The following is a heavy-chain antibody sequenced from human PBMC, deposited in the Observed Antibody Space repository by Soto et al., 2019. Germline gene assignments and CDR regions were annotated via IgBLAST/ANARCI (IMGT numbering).Heavy chain of an antibody. CDR3: ASVGLPGTTAVNVNQH. J-gene: IGHJ1*01. CDR2: ISSTSSTI. V-gene: IGHV3-48*02. CDR1: GFTFSTYS. Sequence: GGSLRLSCAASGFTFSTYSMNWVRQAPGKGLEWVSYISSTSSTICYADSVKGRFTISRDNAKNSLYLQMNSLRDEDTAVYYCASVGLPGTTAVNVNQHWGQGTLVTVSS. D-gene: IGHD4-17*01.